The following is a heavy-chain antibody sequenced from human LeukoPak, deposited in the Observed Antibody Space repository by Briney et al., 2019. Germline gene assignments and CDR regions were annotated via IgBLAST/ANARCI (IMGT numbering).Heavy chain of an antibody. Sequence: SETLPLTCTVSGGSVSSSFYYWGWIRQPPGKGLEWIGSMYFSGSTHYNPSLKSRVTISVDTSKNQFSLKLTSVTAADTAVYYCANAASYSVDYWGQGTLVTVSS. CDR1: GGSVSSSFYY. CDR2: MYFSGST. V-gene: IGHV4-39*01. CDR3: ANAASYSVDY. D-gene: IGHD1-26*01. J-gene: IGHJ4*02.